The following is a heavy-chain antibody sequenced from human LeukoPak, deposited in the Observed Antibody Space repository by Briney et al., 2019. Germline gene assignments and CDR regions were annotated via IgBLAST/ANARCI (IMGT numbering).Heavy chain of an antibody. CDR1: GGFISNSSYY. CDR3: ARHWVVTPNY. D-gene: IGHD4-23*01. J-gene: IGHJ4*02. V-gene: IGHV4-39*01. Sequence: SETLSLTCIVSGGFISNSSYYWGWIRQPPGKGLEWIGSIYYSGSAYYNPSLKSRVTISVDTSKNQFSLKLTSVTAADTAVYYCARHWVVTPNYWGQGTLVTVSS. CDR2: IYYSGSA.